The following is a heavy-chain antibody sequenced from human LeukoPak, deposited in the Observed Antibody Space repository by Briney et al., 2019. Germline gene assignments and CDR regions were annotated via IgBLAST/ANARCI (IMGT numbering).Heavy chain of an antibody. CDR2: INHSGST. V-gene: IGHV4-39*07. Sequence: SETLSLTCTVSGGSISSGDYYWSWIRQPPGKGLEWIGEINHSGSTNYNPSLKSRVTISVDTSKNQFSLKLSSVTAADTAVYYCARGIVPAAIHKRTFNWFDPWGQGTLVTVSS. CDR3: ARGIVPAAIHKRTFNWFDP. J-gene: IGHJ5*02. CDR1: GGSISSGDYY. D-gene: IGHD2-2*02.